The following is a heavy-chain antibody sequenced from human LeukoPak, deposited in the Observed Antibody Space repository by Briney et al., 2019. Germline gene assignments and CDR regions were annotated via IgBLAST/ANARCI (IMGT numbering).Heavy chain of an antibody. D-gene: IGHD3-10*01. Sequence: GGSLRLSCAASGFTFSSYSMNWVRQAPGKGLEWVSYISSSGSTIYYADSVKGRFTISRDNAKNSLYPQMNSLRADDTAVYYCARDQDYYGSGSYFGYWGQGTLVTVSS. CDR2: ISSSGSTI. V-gene: IGHV3-48*04. CDR1: GFTFSSYS. J-gene: IGHJ4*02. CDR3: ARDQDYYGSGSYFGY.